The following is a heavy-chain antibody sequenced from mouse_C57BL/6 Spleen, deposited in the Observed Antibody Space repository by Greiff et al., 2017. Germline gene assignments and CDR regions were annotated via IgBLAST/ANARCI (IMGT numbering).Heavy chain of an antibody. CDR1: GFSLTSYA. CDR3: SRIPYYGRSYVGFDY. Sequence: QVQLKESGPGLVAPSQSLSITCTVSGFSLTSYAISWVRQPPEKGLEWLGVIWTGGGTNYTSALQSRLSIRKNNSKSQVFLKMNRLLPDDTARYYCSRIPYYGRSYVGFDYWGQGTTLTVSS. V-gene: IGHV2-9-1*01. J-gene: IGHJ2*01. D-gene: IGHD1-1*01. CDR2: IWTGGGT.